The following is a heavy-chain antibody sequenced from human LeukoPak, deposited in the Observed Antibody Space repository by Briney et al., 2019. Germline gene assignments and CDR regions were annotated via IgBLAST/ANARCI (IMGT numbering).Heavy chain of an antibody. Sequence: SETLSLTCTVSGGSVSSGSYYWSWIRQPPGKGLEWIGYIYYSGSTNYNPSLKSRVTISVDTSKNQSSLKLSSVTAADTAVYYCTRIAARSYYYYYGMDVWGQGTTVTVSS. CDR3: TRIAARSYYYYYGMDV. J-gene: IGHJ6*02. CDR1: GGSVSSGSYY. D-gene: IGHD6-6*01. CDR2: IYYSGST. V-gene: IGHV4-61*01.